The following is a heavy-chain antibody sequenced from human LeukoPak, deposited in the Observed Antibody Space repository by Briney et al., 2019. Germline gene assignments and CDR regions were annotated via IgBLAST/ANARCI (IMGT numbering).Heavy chain of an antibody. CDR3: ANKGMATMGFDY. J-gene: IGHJ4*02. V-gene: IGHV3-21*04. Sequence: TGGSLRLSCAASGFTFSSYEMNWVRQAPGKGLEWVSSISSSSSYIYYADSVKGRFTISRDNSKNTLYLQMNSLRAEDTAVYYCANKGMATMGFDYWGQGTLVTVSS. CDR2: ISSSSSYI. CDR1: GFTFSSYE. D-gene: IGHD5-24*01.